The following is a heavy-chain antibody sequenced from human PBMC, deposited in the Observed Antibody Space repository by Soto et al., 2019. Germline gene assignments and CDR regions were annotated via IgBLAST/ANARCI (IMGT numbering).Heavy chain of an antibody. CDR1: GGSISSSSYY. Sequence: SETLSLTCTVSGGSISSSSYYWGWIRQPPGKGLEWIGSIYYSGSTYYNPSLKSRVTISVDTSKNQFSLKLSSVTAADTAVYYCARLIVEVGSWYRCDYWGQGTLVTVSS. J-gene: IGHJ4*02. CDR2: IYYSGST. CDR3: ARLIVEVGSWYRCDY. D-gene: IGHD6-13*01. V-gene: IGHV4-39*01.